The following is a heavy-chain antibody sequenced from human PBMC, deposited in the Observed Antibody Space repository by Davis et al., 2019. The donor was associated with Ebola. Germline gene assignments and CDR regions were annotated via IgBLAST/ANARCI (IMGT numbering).Heavy chain of an antibody. V-gene: IGHV3-11*05. CDR1: GFTFSDYY. CDR3: AKDEYSSSWYRGWYFDL. CDR2: ISHSGNYT. J-gene: IGHJ2*01. Sequence: GGSLRLSCAASGFTFSDYYMSWIRQAPGKGLEWVSSISHSGNYTYYADSVKGRFIISRDNAKNSLYLQVNSLRAEDTAVYYCAKDEYSSSWYRGWYFDLWGRGTLVTVSS. D-gene: IGHD6-13*01.